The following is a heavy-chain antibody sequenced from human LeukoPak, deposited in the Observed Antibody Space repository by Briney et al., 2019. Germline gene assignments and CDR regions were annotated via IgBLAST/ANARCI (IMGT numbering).Heavy chain of an antibody. CDR3: ARSAPYGSGSYRDYYYMDV. CDR1: GGSISGYY. V-gene: IGHV4-59*01. J-gene: IGHJ6*03. Sequence: SETLSLTCTVSGGSISGYYWSWIRQPPGKGLEWIGYIYYSGSTNYSPSLKSRVTISVDTSKNQFSLKLSSVTAADTAVYYCARSAPYGSGSYRDYYYMDVWGKGTTVTVSS. D-gene: IGHD3-10*01. CDR2: IYYSGST.